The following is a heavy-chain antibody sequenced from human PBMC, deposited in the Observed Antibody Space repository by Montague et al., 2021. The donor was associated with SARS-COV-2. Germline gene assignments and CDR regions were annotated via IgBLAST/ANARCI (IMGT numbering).Heavy chain of an antibody. CDR2: IKQDGSEK. V-gene: IGHV3-7*03. CDR3: ARDLGAVVVAAIKYYYYGMDV. D-gene: IGHD2-15*01. J-gene: IGHJ6*02. CDR1: GFTFSSYR. Sequence: FLRLSCAASGFTFSSYRMSWVRQAPGKGLEWVANIKQDGSEKYYVDSVKGRFTISRDNAKNSLYLQMNSLRAEDTAVYYCARDLGAVVVAAIKYYYYGMDVWGQGTTVTVSS.